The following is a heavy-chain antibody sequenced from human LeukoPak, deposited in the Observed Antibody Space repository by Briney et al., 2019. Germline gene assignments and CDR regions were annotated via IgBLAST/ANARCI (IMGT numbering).Heavy chain of an antibody. V-gene: IGHV3-30*02. J-gene: IGHJ4*02. CDR1: GFIFSDYG. Sequence: GGSLRLSCAASGFIFSDYGMHWVRQAPGKGLDWVAFIRYDGANEYYADSVKGRFTISRDNPKNTLYLQLNSLRAEDTAVYYCAKEKKYYYDTTGYPGYDYWGQGTLVTVSS. D-gene: IGHD3-22*01. CDR2: IRYDGANE. CDR3: AKEKKYYYDTTGYPGYDY.